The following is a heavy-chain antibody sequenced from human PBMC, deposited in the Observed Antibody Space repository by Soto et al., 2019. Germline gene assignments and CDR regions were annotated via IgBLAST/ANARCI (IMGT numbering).Heavy chain of an antibody. CDR1: GFSCTRYS. Sequence: GGSLRLSCAASGFSCTRYSMHWVRQAPGKGLEWVSSISSTNNYIYYGDSMKGRFTISRDNAKNSLYLERNSLRAEDTAAYSSPXXSEHRTSGVXXXXQGXLVT. D-gene: IGHD3-10*01. CDR2: ISSTNNYI. V-gene: IGHV3-21*06. CDR3: PXXSEHRTSGVXX. J-gene: IGHJ4*02.